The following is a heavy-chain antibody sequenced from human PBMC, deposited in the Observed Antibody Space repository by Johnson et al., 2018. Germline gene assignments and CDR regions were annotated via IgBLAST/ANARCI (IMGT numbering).Heavy chain of an antibody. CDR1: GFTFSTYY. V-gene: IGHV3-7*01. D-gene: IGHD3-16*01. Sequence: VQLAESGGGLVQPGGSLRLSCAASGFTFSTYYMSWVRQAPGKGLEWVGNIKGDGSVKNYVESVKGRLTISRDNAKNSMYLQINSLRAEDTAVYFCARDPIGGSHDYWGQGTLVTVSS. CDR2: IKGDGSVK. CDR3: ARDPIGGSHDY. J-gene: IGHJ4*02.